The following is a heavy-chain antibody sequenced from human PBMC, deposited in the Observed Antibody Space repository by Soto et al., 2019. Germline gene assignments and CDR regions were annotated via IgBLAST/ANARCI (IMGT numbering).Heavy chain of an antibody. D-gene: IGHD3-22*01. J-gene: IGHJ4*02. Sequence: GGSLRLSCAASGFTFSSYAMHWVRQAPGKGLEWVAVISYDGSNKYYADSVKGRFTISRDNSKNTLYLQMNSLRAEDTAVYYCARVRSVSSSTYYYDSSGYSEWVEDYWGQGTLVTVSS. CDR3: ARVRSVSSSTYYYDSSGYSEWVEDY. V-gene: IGHV3-30-3*01. CDR1: GFTFSSYA. CDR2: ISYDGSNK.